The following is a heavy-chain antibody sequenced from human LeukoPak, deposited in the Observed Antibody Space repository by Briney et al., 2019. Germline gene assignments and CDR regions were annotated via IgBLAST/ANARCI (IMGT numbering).Heavy chain of an antibody. V-gene: IGHV1-46*01. CDR1: GYTFTSYY. D-gene: IGHD3-22*01. CDR3: ARGRRDYYDSSRWFDP. Sequence: ASVKVSCKASGYTFTSYYMHWVRQAPGQGLEWMGIINPSGGSTSYAQKFQGRVTMTRNTSISTAYMELSSLRSEDTAVYYCARGRRDYYDSSRWFDPWGQGTLVTVSS. CDR2: INPSGGST. J-gene: IGHJ5*02.